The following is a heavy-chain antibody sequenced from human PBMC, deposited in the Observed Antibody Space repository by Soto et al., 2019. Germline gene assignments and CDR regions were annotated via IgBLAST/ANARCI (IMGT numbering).Heavy chain of an antibody. D-gene: IGHD3-10*01. Sequence: QVQLVQSGAEVKKPGASVKVSCKASGYTFTEYGISWVRQAPGQGLEWMGWITAYNGNTNYAQKFQGRVIMTTDTSTSTAYMEVRSLRSDDTAVYYCAREPYGLGSYSGYWGQGTLVSVSS. CDR2: ITAYNGNT. CDR1: GYTFTEYG. J-gene: IGHJ4*02. V-gene: IGHV1-18*01. CDR3: AREPYGLGSYSGY.